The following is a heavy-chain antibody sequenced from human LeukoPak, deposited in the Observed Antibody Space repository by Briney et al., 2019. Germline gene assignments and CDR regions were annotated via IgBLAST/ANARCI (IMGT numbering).Heavy chain of an antibody. Sequence: SETLSLTCTVSGGSISSSSYYWAWIRQPPGKGLEWIGSIYYSGSTHYNPSLKSRVTISVDTSKNEFSLKLTSVTAADTAVYYCARNNTLMMYPRGGEDKGFDYWGQGTLVTISS. CDR3: ARNNTLMMYPRGGEDKGFDY. D-gene: IGHD2-8*01. J-gene: IGHJ4*02. CDR1: GGSISSSSYY. V-gene: IGHV4-39*01. CDR2: IYYSGST.